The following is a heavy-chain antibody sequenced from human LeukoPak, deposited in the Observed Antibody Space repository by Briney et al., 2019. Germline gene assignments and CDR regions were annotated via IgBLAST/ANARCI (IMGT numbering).Heavy chain of an antibody. CDR2: IYTSGST. Sequence: SETLSLTCTVSGGSISSYYWNWIRQPPGKGLEWIGRIYTSGSTNYNPSLKSRVTISVDTSKNQFSLKLSSVTAADTAVYYCARGGEIQSPYYFDYWGQGTLVTVSS. D-gene: IGHD4-11*01. CDR3: ARGGEIQSPYYFDY. V-gene: IGHV4-4*08. J-gene: IGHJ4*02. CDR1: GGSISSYY.